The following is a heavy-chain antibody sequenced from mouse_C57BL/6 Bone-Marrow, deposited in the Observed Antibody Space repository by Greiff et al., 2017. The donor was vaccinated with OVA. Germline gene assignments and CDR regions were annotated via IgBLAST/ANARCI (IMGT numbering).Heavy chain of an antibody. V-gene: IGHV1-52*01. CDR2: IDPSDSET. CDR1: GYTFTSYW. J-gene: IGHJ3*01. D-gene: IGHD2-3*01. CDR3: ARLYDGYPWFAY. Sequence: QVQLKQPGAELVRPGSSVKLSCKASGYTFTSYWMHWVKQRPIQGLEWIGNIDPSDSETHYNQKFKDKATLTVDKSSSTAYMQLSSLTSEDSAVYYCARLYDGYPWFAYWGQGTLVTVSA.